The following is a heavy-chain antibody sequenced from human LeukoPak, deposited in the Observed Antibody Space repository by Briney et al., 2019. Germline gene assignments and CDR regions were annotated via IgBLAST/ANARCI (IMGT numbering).Heavy chain of an antibody. CDR2: IIPIFGTA. CDR1: GGTVSSYA. J-gene: IGHJ4*02. V-gene: IGHV1-69*06. D-gene: IGHD2-15*01. CDR3: ARGRYCSGGSCYSIFGSKVPSYFDY. Sequence: GASVKVSCKASGGTVSSYAISWVRQAPGQGLEWMGGIIPIFGTANYAQKFQGRVTITADKSTSTAYMELSSLRSEDTAVYYCARGRYCSGGSCYSIFGSKVPSYFDYWGQGTLVTVSS.